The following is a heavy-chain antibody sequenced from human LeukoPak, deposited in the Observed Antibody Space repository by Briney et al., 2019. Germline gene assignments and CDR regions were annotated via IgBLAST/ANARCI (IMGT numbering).Heavy chain of an antibody. CDR3: ATRYYDSSGSYFLDAFDI. J-gene: IGHJ3*02. V-gene: IGHV4-31*03. CDR2: IYYSGIT. CDR1: GGSISSGGYY. D-gene: IGHD3-22*01. Sequence: SETLSLTCTVSGGSISSGGYYWIWLRQHPGKDLEWVGYIYYSGITYYNPSLRGRVTISVDTSKHQFSLKLRSVTAAHPAVYYCATRYYDSSGSYFLDAFDIWGQGTMVTVSS.